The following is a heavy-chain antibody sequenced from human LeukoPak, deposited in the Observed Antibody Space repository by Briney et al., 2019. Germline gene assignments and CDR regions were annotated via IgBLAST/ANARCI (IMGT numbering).Heavy chain of an antibody. J-gene: IGHJ4*02. CDR1: GGSFSGYY. CDR3: ASSPRAPHFYDSSGTRGGY. D-gene: IGHD3-22*01. Sequence: PSETLSLTCAVYGGSFSGYYWGGFGSPPGKGRKWIGETNHRGSTNYNPSLKSRVTISVDTSKNQFSLKLSSVTAADTAVYYCASSPRAPHFYDSSGTRGGYWGQGTLVTVSS. CDR2: TNHRGST. V-gene: IGHV4-34*01.